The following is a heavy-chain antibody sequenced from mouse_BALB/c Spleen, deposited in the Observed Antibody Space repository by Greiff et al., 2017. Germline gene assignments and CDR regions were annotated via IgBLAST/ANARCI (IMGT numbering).Heavy chain of an antibody. CDR1: GFNIKDYY. Sequence: EVQLQQSGAELVRPGALVKLSCKASGFNIKDYYMHWVKQRPEQGLEWIGWIDPENGNTIYDPKFQGKASITADTSSNTAYLQLSSLTSEDTAVYYGARRGGRYYYAMDYWGQGTSVTVSS. V-gene: IGHV14-1*02. J-gene: IGHJ4*01. CDR2: IDPENGNT. CDR3: ARRGGRYYYAMDY.